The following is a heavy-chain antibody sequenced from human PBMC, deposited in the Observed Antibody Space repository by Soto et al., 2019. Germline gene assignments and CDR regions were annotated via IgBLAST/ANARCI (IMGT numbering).Heavy chain of an antibody. CDR3: ARADTMVRGVIDY. CDR2: INHSGST. CDR1: GGSFSGYY. V-gene: IGHV4-34*01. D-gene: IGHD3-10*01. Sequence: QVQLQQWGAGLLKPSETLSLTCAVYGGSFSGYYWSWIRQPPGKGLEWIGEINHSGSTNYNPSLKSRVTISVDTSKNQFSLKLSSVTAADTAVYYCARADTMVRGVIDYWGQGTLVTVSS. J-gene: IGHJ4*02.